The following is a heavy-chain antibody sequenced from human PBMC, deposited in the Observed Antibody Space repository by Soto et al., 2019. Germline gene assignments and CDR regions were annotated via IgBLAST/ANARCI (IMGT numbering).Heavy chain of an antibody. D-gene: IGHD3-22*01. CDR2: IYTSGST. Sequence: PSETLSLTCTVSGGSISSYYWSWIRQPAGKGLEWIGRIYTSGSTNYNPSLKSRVTMSVDTSKNQFSLKLSSVTAADTAVYYCARVRTDSSGYYLRWFDPWGQGTLVTSPQ. CDR3: ARVRTDSSGYYLRWFDP. J-gene: IGHJ5*02. CDR1: GGSISSYY. V-gene: IGHV4-4*07.